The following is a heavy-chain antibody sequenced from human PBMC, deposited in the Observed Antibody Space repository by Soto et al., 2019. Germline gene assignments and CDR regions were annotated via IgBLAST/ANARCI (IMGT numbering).Heavy chain of an antibody. CDR3: TRGYGDYVRDY. D-gene: IGHD4-17*01. Sequence: EVQLVESGEGLVQPGGSLKLSCAVSGFTFSGSAMHWVRQASGKGLEWVGRIRSKSNSYATAYAASVKGRFTISRDDSKNTAYLQMTSLKTEDKAVDYCTRGYGDYVRDYWGQGTLVTVSS. CDR1: GFTFSGSA. V-gene: IGHV3-73*01. J-gene: IGHJ4*02. CDR2: IRSKSNSYAT.